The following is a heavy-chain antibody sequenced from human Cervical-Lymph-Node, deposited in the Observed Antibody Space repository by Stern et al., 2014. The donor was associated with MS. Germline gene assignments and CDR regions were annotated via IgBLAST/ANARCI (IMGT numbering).Heavy chain of an antibody. D-gene: IGHD2-8*01. V-gene: IGHV3-30*03. Sequence: VQLVQSGGAVVQPGRSLRLSCAASGFTFSSYGMHWVRQAPGTGLEWGTVISYDENHKYYAASVKGRFTISRDNSKNTLHLQMNSVTPDDTAIYYCARDYEDTSMLFDHWGQGTLVTVSS. CDR3: ARDYEDTSMLFDH. J-gene: IGHJ4*02. CDR1: GFTFSSYG. CDR2: ISYDENHK.